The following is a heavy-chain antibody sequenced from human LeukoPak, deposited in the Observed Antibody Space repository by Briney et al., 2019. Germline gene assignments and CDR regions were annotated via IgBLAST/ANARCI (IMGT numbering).Heavy chain of an antibody. D-gene: IGHD6-13*01. Sequence: GGSLRLSCAASGFTFSSYAMSWVRQAPGKGLEWVSAISGSGGSTYYADSVKGRFTISRDNSKNTLYLQMNSLRAEDTAVYYCAKDLGYSSSWYYFDYWGQGTLVTVSS. CDR1: GFTFSSYA. J-gene: IGHJ4*02. CDR2: ISGSGGST. V-gene: IGHV3-23*01. CDR3: AKDLGYSSSWYYFDY.